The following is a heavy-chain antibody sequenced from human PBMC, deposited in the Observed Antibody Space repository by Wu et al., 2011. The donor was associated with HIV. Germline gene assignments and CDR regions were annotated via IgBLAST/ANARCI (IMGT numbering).Heavy chain of an antibody. CDR1: GGTFNSYG. D-gene: IGHD3-22*01. J-gene: IGHJ6*03. CDR2: IIPIFGTA. Sequence: QVQLVQSGAAVKKPGSSVKVSCKASGGTFNSYGITWVRQAPGQGLEWMGGIIPIFGTANYAQKFQGRVTITADKSTSTAYMELSSLRSEDTAMYYCARGSGYHFNYNYLVVWGKGTTVTVSS. V-gene: IGHV1-69*14. CDR3: ARGSGYHFNYNYLVV.